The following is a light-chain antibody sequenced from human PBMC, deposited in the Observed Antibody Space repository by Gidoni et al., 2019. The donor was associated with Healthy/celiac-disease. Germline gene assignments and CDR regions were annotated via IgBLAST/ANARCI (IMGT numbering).Light chain of an antibody. CDR3: QQRSNWPLT. Sequence: EIVLTQSPATLSLSPGERATLSCRASQSVSSYLAWYKRKPGQAPRLLIYDASNRAPGIPARFSGSGSGTDFTLTISSLEPEDFAVYYCQQRSNWPLTFGGGTKVEIK. CDR2: DAS. CDR1: QSVSSY. V-gene: IGKV3-11*01. J-gene: IGKJ4*01.